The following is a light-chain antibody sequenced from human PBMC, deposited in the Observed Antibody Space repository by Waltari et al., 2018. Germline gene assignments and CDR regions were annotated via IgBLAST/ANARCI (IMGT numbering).Light chain of an antibody. CDR2: DVY. V-gene: IGLV2-11*01. CDR3: CADAYTYGV. J-gene: IGLJ3*02. Sequence: QSALTQSRSVSGSPGQSVTISCTGTSSDVGGYDYVSWYQQHPGKAPKLVIYDVYKRPSGVPDRFSASKSGNTAALTISGLQADDEADYYCCADAYTYGVFGGGTKVTVL. CDR1: SSDVGGYDY.